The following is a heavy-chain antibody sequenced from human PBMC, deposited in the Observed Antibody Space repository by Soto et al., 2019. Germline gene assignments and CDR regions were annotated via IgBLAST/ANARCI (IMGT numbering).Heavy chain of an antibody. V-gene: IGHV5-51*01. CDR2: IYPGDSDT. CDR1: GYTFSNDC. Sequence: GESLKISCNGSGYTFSNDCIGWVRQMPGKGREWMGIIYPGDSDTRYSPSFQGQVTMSVDKSISTPHLQWIRLKASETAMYYCARHSSINNWLFASDLRGQGTMVTVSS. D-gene: IGHD1-1*01. J-gene: IGHJ3*01. CDR3: ARHSSINNWLFASDL.